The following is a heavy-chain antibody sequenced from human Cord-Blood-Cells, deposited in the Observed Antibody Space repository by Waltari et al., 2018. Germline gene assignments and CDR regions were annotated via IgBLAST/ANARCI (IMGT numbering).Heavy chain of an antibody. D-gene: IGHD7-27*01. J-gene: IGHJ3*02. CDR3: ARVSLGMGDAFDI. V-gene: IGHV3-7*01. CDR1: GFTFSSYW. Sequence: EVQLVESGGGLVQPGGSLRLSCAASGFTFSSYWMSWVRPAPGKGREWVANIKQDGSEKYYVDSVKGRFTISRDNAKNSLYLQMNSLRAEDTAVYYCARVSLGMGDAFDIWGQGTMVTVSS. CDR2: IKQDGSEK.